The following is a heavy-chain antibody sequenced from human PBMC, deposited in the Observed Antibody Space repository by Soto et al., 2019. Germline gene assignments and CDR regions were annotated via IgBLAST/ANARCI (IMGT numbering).Heavy chain of an antibody. CDR2: IYPDDSHT. V-gene: IGHV5-51*01. Sequence: GESLKISCKGSGYSFTTYWIALVRQMPGKGLEWMGIIYPDDSHTRYSPSFQGQVTISADKSISTAYLQWSSLKASDTAMYYCARGRRFLEWLAGMDVWGQGTTVTVS. J-gene: IGHJ6*02. D-gene: IGHD3-3*01. CDR1: GYSFTTYW. CDR3: ARGRRFLEWLAGMDV.